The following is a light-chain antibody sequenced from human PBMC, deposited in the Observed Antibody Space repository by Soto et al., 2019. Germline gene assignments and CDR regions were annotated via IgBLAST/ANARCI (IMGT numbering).Light chain of an antibody. CDR1: QGVTRW. CDR3: QQANTFPLT. J-gene: IGKJ4*01. CDR2: TAS. Sequence: DIQLTQSPSSVSASIGDRVTMTCRASQGVTRWLAWYQQKPGRAPKLLIYTASSLQSGVPSRFSASGYGTDFTLTISSLQPEDFATYYCQQANTFPLTCGGGTKVEI. V-gene: IGKV1-12*01.